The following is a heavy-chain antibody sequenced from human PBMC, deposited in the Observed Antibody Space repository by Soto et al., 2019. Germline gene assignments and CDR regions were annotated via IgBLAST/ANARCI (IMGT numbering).Heavy chain of an antibody. CDR1: GYTFTSYD. CDR2: MNPNSGNT. Sequence: ASVKVSCKASGYTFTSYDINWVRQATGQGLEWMGWMNPNSGNTGYAQKFQGRVTMTRNTSISTAYMELSSLRSEDTAVYYCARGNTMVRGVIGQYTWFDPWGQGTLVTVSS. D-gene: IGHD3-10*01. CDR3: ARGNTMVRGVIGQYTWFDP. V-gene: IGHV1-8*01. J-gene: IGHJ5*02.